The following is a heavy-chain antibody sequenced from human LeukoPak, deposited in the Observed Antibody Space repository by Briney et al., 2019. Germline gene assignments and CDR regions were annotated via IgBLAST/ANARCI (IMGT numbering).Heavy chain of an antibody. CDR1: GFSFTTTW. V-gene: IGHV3-15*01. Sequence: GGSLRLSCGASGFSFTTTWMSWVRQAPGKGLEWVARIKSRIYGATIDYAAPVKGRFTISRDDSKNTLYLQMNSLKTEDTAVYYCTRVGYCSSTSCLYFDYWGQGTLVTVSS. D-gene: IGHD2-2*01. CDR2: IKSRIYGATI. CDR3: TRVGYCSSTSCLYFDY. J-gene: IGHJ4*02.